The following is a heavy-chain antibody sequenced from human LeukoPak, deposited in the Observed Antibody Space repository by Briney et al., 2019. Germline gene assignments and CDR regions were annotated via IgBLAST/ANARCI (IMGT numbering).Heavy chain of an antibody. CDR2: INPNSGGT. Sequence: ASVKVSCKASGYTFTGYYMHRVRQAPGQGLEWMGWINPNSGGTNYAQKFQGRVTMTRDTSISTAYMELSRLRSDDTAVYYCARDARITGNRYYYYYMDVWGKGTTVTVSS. V-gene: IGHV1-2*02. D-gene: IGHD1-20*01. CDR1: GYTFTGYY. CDR3: ARDARITGNRYYYYYMDV. J-gene: IGHJ6*03.